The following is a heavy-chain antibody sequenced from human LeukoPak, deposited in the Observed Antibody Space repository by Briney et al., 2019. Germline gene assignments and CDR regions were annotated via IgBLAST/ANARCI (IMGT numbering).Heavy chain of an antibody. D-gene: IGHD1/OR15-1a*01. Sequence: GGSLRLSCAASGFTITTNYMNWVRQAPGKGLEWVSVIYSDDETNYADSAKGRFTISRDNSKNTLYFQMNSLRADDTAVYYCAREAVMPVAPVKIGTSDRPLYEYYGLDVWGQGTTVTVS. CDR3: AREAVMPVAPVKIGTSDRPLYEYYGLDV. CDR2: IYSDDET. J-gene: IGHJ6*02. CDR1: GFTITTNY. V-gene: IGHV3-53*01.